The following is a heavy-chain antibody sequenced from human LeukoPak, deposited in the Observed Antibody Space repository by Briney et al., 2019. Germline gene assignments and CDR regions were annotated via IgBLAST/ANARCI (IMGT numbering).Heavy chain of an antibody. CDR3: ARSYGSGYYYYYMDV. CDR2: IYYSGST. Sequence: PSETLSLTCTVSGGSISSYYWSWIRQPPGKWLEWIGSIYYSGSTYYNPSLKSRVTISVDTSKNQFSLKLSSVTAADTAVYYCARSYGSGYYYYYMDVWGKGTTVTVSS. CDR1: GGSISSYY. D-gene: IGHD3-10*01. V-gene: IGHV4-59*12. J-gene: IGHJ6*03.